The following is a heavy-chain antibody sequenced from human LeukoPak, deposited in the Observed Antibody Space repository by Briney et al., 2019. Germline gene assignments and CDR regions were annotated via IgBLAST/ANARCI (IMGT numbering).Heavy chain of an antibody. CDR3: ARDGGVPAAKAFDI. CDR1: GFIFSSFW. V-gene: IGHV3-74*03. D-gene: IGHD2-2*01. CDR2: INTDGSST. J-gene: IGHJ3*02. Sequence: GGSLRLSCAASGFIFSSFWMHWVRQAPGKGLVWVSRINTDGSSTTYADSVKGRFTISRDNAKNTLYLQMNSLRAEDTAVYYCARDGGVPAAKAFDIWGQGTMVTVSS.